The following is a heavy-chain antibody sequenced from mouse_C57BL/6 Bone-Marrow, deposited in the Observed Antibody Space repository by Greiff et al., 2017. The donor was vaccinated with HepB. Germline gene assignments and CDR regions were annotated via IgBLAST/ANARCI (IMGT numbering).Heavy chain of an antibody. CDR3: ARQDFPHRSPSSYWYFDV. J-gene: IGHJ1*03. D-gene: IGHD2-10*02. Sequence: EVKLVEPGGGLVKPGGSLKLSCAASGFTFSSYTMSWVRQTPEKRLEWVATISGGGGNTYYPDSVKGRFTISRDNAKNTLYLQMSSLRSEDTALYYCARQDFPHRSPSSYWYFDVWGTGTTVTVSS. CDR1: GFTFSSYT. CDR2: ISGGGGNT. V-gene: IGHV5-9*01.